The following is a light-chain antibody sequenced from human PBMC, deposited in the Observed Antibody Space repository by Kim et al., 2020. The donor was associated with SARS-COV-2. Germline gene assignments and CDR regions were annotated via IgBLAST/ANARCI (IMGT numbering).Light chain of an antibody. Sequence: AAGKTARITCGGDDLGSKGVNWYQPKPGQAPVLVIFYDSDRPSGITERLSGSHSGNTATLTISRVEAGDEGDYYCEVWDTGSDHWVFGGGTQLTVL. CDR1: DLGSKG. CDR2: YDS. CDR3: EVWDTGSDHWV. V-gene: IGLV3-21*04. J-gene: IGLJ3*02.